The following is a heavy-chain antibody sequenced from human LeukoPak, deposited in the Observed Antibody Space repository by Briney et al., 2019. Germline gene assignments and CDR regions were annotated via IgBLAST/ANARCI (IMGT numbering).Heavy chain of an antibody. D-gene: IGHD6-13*01. CDR2: INWNGGST. J-gene: IGHJ4*02. V-gene: IGHV3-20*04. Sequence: GGSLRPSCAASGFTFDDYGMSWVRQAPGKGLEWFSGINWNGGSTGYADSVKGRFTISRDNAKNSLYLQMNSLRAEDTALYYCARGTLKAAATDFDYWGQGTLATVSS. CDR3: ARGTLKAAATDFDY. CDR1: GFTFDDYG.